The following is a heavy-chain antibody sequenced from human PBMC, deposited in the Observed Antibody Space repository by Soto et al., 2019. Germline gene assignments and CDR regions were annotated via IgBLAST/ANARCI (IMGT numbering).Heavy chain of an antibody. Sequence: QVQLVQSGAEVKKPGSSVKVSCKASGGTFSSYAISWVRQAPGQGLEWMGGIIPIFGTANYAQKVQGRVTITADEPTSTANRELRSLRSEDTAVYYCARDRDNYDSSGTDAFDIWGQGTMVTVSS. CDR3: ARDRDNYDSSGTDAFDI. V-gene: IGHV1-69*12. D-gene: IGHD3-22*01. CDR1: GGTFSSYA. J-gene: IGHJ3*02. CDR2: IIPIFGTA.